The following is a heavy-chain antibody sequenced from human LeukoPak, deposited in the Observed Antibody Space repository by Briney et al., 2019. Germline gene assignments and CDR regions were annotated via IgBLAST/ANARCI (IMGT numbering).Heavy chain of an antibody. J-gene: IGHJ4*02. D-gene: IGHD3-22*01. CDR1: GFTFSGYS. CDR2: ISSISTYI. CDR3: ANGDDSSGYYYSWTC. Sequence: GGSLRLSCAASGFTFSGYSINWVRQAPGKGLEWVSSISSISTYIYYADSVKGRFTISRDNAKNSLYLQMNSLRAEDTALYYCANGDDSSGYYYSWTCWGQGTLVTVSS. V-gene: IGHV3-21*04.